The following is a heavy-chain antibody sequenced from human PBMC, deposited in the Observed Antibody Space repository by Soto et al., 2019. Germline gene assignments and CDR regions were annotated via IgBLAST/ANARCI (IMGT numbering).Heavy chain of an antibody. CDR1: GGSISSGDYY. D-gene: IGHD6-13*01. Sequence: SETLSLTCTVSGGSISSGDYYWSWIRQPPGKGLEWIGYIYYSGSTYYNPSLKSRVTISVDTSKNQFSLKLSSVTAADTAVYYCARDQEQLGPYYFDYWGQGTLVTVSS. J-gene: IGHJ4*02. CDR3: ARDQEQLGPYYFDY. CDR2: IYYSGST. V-gene: IGHV4-30-4*01.